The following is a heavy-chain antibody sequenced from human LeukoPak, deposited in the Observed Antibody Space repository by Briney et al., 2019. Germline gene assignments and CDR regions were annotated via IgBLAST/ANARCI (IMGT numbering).Heavy chain of an antibody. CDR3: ASGGEGGYDFGY. J-gene: IGHJ4*02. Sequence: SETLSLTCAVSGYSISSGYYWGWIRQPPEKGLEWIGSIYHSGSTYYNPSLKSRVTISVDTSKNQFSLKLSSVTAADTAVYYCASGGEGGYDFGYWGQGTLVTVSS. V-gene: IGHV4-38-2*01. D-gene: IGHD5-12*01. CDR1: GYSISSGYY. CDR2: IYHSGST.